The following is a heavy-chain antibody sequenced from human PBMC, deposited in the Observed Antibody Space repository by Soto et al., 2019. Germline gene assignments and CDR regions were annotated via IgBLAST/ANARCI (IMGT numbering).Heavy chain of an antibody. CDR2: ISTNGGLT. CDR3: EKHQYSFAHYIDH. D-gene: IGHD4-4*01. CDR1: GFTFSVYA. Sequence: EVQVLESGGGLVQPGGSLRLSCAASGFTFSVYAMSWVRQAPGKGLEWVSAISTNGGLTFYADSLRGRFTISRDNSKSTLYLQMNNLRAEDTAIYYCEKHQYSFAHYIDHWGQGTHVTVSS. V-gene: IGHV3-23*01. J-gene: IGHJ4*02.